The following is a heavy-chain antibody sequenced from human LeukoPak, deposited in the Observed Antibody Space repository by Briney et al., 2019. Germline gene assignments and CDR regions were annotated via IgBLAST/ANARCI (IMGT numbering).Heavy chain of an antibody. CDR3: ATDFRTIFGVPPRY. V-gene: IGHV1-24*01. J-gene: IGHJ4*02. CDR1: GGTFSSYA. D-gene: IGHD3-3*01. Sequence: ASVKVSCKASGGTFSSYAISWVRQAPGQGLEWMGGFDPEDGETIYAQKFQGRVTMTEDTSTDTAYMELSSLRSEDTAVYYCATDFRTIFGVPPRYWGQGTLVTVSS. CDR2: FDPEDGET.